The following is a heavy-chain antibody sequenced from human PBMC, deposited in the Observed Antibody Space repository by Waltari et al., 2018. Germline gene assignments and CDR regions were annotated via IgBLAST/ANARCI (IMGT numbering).Heavy chain of an antibody. J-gene: IGHJ4*02. CDR1: GFTFSSYS. CDR3: ARDEDGDYETGVFAY. D-gene: IGHD4-17*01. CDR2: ISSRSTYI. V-gene: IGHV3-21*01. Sequence: EVQLVESGGGLAKPGGYLRLSCAASGFTFSSYSLNWVRQAPGKGLEWVSFISSRSTYIYYADSLKGRFTISRDNAKNSLYLQMNSLRADDTAVYYCARDEDGDYETGVFAYWGQGTLVTVSS.